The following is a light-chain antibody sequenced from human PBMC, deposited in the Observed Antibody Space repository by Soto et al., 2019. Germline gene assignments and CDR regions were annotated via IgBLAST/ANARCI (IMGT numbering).Light chain of an antibody. CDR1: QSVNSNY. Sequence: IVLPQSPATLSLSPGERATRSCRASQSVNSNYLAWHQQKPGQAPRLLIYGVSSRATGIPDRFSGSGSGTDFTLTISRLESEDFAVYYCQQYGNSGVTFGAGPKVDIK. CDR3: QQYGNSGVT. J-gene: IGKJ3*01. CDR2: GVS. V-gene: IGKV3-20*01.